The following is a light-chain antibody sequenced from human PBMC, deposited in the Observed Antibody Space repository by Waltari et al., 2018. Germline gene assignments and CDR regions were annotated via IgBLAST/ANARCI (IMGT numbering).Light chain of an antibody. J-gene: IGKJ4*01. CDR2: DAS. Sequence: ETILTQSPGTLSLSPGDRATLTCRASQSVNNYLAWYQQKPGQAPRLLIYDASKRATGIPARFSGDGSGTDFTLTISGLEPEDFAVYYCQQRSNWPRTFGGGTRVEIK. V-gene: IGKV3-11*01. CDR3: QQRSNWPRT. CDR1: QSVNNY.